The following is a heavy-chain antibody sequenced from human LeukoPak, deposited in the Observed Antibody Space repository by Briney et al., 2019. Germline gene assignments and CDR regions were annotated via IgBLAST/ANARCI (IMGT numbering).Heavy chain of an antibody. J-gene: IGHJ4*02. CDR1: GGSFSGYY. CDR3: AREDRVITPNYFDY. D-gene: IGHD3-22*01. Sequence: PSETLSLTCAVYGGSFSGYYWCWIRQPPGKGLEWIGEINHSGSTNYNPSLKSRVTISVDTSKNQFSLKLSSVTAADTAVYYCAREDRVITPNYFDYWGQGTLVTVSS. CDR2: INHSGST. V-gene: IGHV4-34*01.